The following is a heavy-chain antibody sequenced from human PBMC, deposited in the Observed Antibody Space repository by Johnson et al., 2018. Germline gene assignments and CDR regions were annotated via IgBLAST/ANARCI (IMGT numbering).Heavy chain of an antibody. CDR2: ISSSGSTI. V-gene: IGHV3-11*01. J-gene: IGHJ3*02. Sequence: QVQLVESGGGLVKPGGSLRLSCAASGFTFSDYYMSWIRQAPGKGLEWVSFISSSGSTIYYADSVKGRITISRNNVKNSLSLQMTNLGAEEPAGYYCARGGSYYPHDSFHIWGQATMVTVPS. D-gene: IGHD1-26*01. CDR3: ARGGSYYPHDSFHI. CDR1: GFTFSDYY.